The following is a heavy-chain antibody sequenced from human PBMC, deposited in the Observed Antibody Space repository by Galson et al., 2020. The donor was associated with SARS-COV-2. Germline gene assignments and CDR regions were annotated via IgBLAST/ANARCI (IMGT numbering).Heavy chain of an antibody. D-gene: IGHD3-9*01. J-gene: IGHJ6*02. CDR2: ISNSGTTV. CDR3: AREGAYDILTSNYYYYCMDV. CDR1: GFSFSSYE. V-gene: IGHV3-48*03. Sequence: GGSLRLSCAASGFSFSSYEMNWVRQAPGKGLEWVSYISNSGTTVYYANSVKGRFIIPRDNAKNSLYLQVNSLRAEDTAVYYCAREGAYDILTSNYYYYCMDVWGQGTTVTVSS.